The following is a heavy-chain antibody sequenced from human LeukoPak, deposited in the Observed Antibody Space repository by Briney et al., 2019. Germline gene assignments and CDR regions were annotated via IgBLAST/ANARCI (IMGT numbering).Heavy chain of an antibody. V-gene: IGHV1-69*06. CDR3: AKGSRLREGGSYRF. Sequence: PKASVKVSCKASGGIFSSYAINWVRQAPGQGLEWMGRIIPIFGSANYAQKFQGRVTITADNSTRTAYMELSSLRSEDTALYYCAKGSRLREGGSYRFWGQGTLVTVSS. CDR2: IIPIFGSA. CDR1: GGIFSSYA. D-gene: IGHD3-16*02. J-gene: IGHJ4*02.